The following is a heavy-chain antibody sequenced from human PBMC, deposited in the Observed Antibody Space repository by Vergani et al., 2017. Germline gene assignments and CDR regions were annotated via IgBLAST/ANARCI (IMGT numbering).Heavy chain of an antibody. Sequence: EVQLVESGGGLVKPGGSLRLSCAASGFTFSSYSMNWVRQAPGKGLEWVSSISSSSSYIYYADSVKGRFTISRDNAKNSLYLQINSLRAEDTAVYYCAKHHDILTGYYWIDYWGQGTLVTVSS. CDR2: ISSSSSYI. CDR1: GFTFSSYS. D-gene: IGHD3-9*01. CDR3: AKHHDILTGYYWIDY. J-gene: IGHJ4*02. V-gene: IGHV3-21*01.